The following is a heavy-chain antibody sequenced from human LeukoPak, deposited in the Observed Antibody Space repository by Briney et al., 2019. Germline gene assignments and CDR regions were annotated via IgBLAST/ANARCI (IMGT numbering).Heavy chain of an antibody. V-gene: IGHV3-21*01. J-gene: IGHJ4*02. D-gene: IGHD2-2*02. CDR2: ISSSSSYI. Sequence: GGSLRPSCAASGFTFSSYSMNWVRQAPGKGLEWVSSISSSSSYIYYADSVKGRFTISRDNAKNSLYLQMNSLRAEDTAVYYCARARREQYQLLYRAHVDYWGQGTLVTVSS. CDR3: ARARREQYQLLYRAHVDY. CDR1: GFTFSSYS.